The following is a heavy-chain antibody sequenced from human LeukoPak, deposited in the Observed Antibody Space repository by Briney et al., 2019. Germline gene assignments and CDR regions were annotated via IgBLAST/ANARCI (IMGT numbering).Heavy chain of an antibody. V-gene: IGHV3-66*01. J-gene: IGHJ4*02. Sequence: GGSLRLSCAASEFSAGSNYMTWVRQAPGKGLEWVSLIYSGGSTYYADSVKGRFTISRDNSKNTLYLQMNSLRAEDTAVYYCARGPSGHHNTGGQGTLVTVSS. CDR1: EFSAGSNY. CDR3: ARGPSGHHNT. CDR2: IYSGGST. D-gene: IGHD5-12*01.